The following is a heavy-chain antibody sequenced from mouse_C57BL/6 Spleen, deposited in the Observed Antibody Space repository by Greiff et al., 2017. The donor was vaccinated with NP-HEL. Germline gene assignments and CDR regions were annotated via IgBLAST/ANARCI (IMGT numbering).Heavy chain of an antibody. Sequence: QVQLQQSGAELVRPGASVTLSCKASGYTFTDYEMHWVKQTPVHGLEWIGAIDPETGGTAYNQKFKGKAILTADKSSSTAYMELRSLTSEDSAVYYCRRYDYDGDAMDYGGQGTSVTVSS. CDR3: RRYDYDGDAMDY. CDR1: GYTFTDYE. D-gene: IGHD2-4*01. CDR2: IDPETGGT. V-gene: IGHV1-15*01. J-gene: IGHJ4*01.